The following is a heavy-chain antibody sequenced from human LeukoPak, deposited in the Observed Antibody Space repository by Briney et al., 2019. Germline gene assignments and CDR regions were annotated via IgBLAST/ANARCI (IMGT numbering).Heavy chain of an antibody. Sequence: SETLSLTCTVSGGSISGYYGAWIRQPPGKGLEWIAYVYYSGSTGYKPSLKSRVTISVDTSKNQFSLNLSSVTAADTAVYYCARSFDSRGYYYYGMDVWGQGITVTVSS. CDR1: GGSISGYY. CDR2: VYYSGST. D-gene: IGHD3-22*01. V-gene: IGHV4-59*01. CDR3: ARSFDSRGYYYYGMDV. J-gene: IGHJ6*02.